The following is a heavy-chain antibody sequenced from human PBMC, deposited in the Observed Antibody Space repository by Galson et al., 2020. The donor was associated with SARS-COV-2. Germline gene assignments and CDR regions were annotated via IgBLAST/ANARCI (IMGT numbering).Heavy chain of an antibody. CDR3: ARNIKDVVVPAAMWDAFDI. CDR2: IYYSGST. D-gene: IGHD2-2*01. J-gene: IGHJ3*02. V-gene: IGHV4-31*03. CDR1: DGSISSGGYY. Sequence: SETLSLTCTVSDGSISSGGYYWSWIRQHPGKGLEWIGYIYYSGSTYYNPSLKSRVTISVDTSKNQFSLKLSSVTAADTAVYYCARNIKDVVVPAAMWDAFDIWGQGTMVTVSS.